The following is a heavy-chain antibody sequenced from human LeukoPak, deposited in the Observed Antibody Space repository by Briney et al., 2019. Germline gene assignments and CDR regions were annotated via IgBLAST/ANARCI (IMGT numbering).Heavy chain of an antibody. D-gene: IGHD3-10*01. V-gene: IGHV3-9*01. CDR1: GSTFDDYA. J-gene: IGHJ4*02. Sequence: QSGGSLRLSCAASGSTFDDYAMHWVRQAPGKGLEWVSGISWNSGSIGYADSVKGRFTISRDNAKNSLYLQMNSLRAEDTALYYCARAKYGSGSYYPHWGQGTLVTVSS. CDR2: ISWNSGSI. CDR3: ARAKYGSGSYYPH.